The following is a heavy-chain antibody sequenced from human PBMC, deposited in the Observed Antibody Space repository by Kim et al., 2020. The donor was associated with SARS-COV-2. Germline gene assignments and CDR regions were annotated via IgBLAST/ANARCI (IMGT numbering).Heavy chain of an antibody. D-gene: IGHD3-22*01. CDR2: IIPIFGTA. CDR1: GGTFSSYA. CDR3: ARGPIPYYYDSSGYYYGFDY. Sequence: SVKVSCKASGGTFSSYAISWVRQAPGQGLEWMGGIIPIFGTANYAQKFQGRVTITADESTSTAYMELSSLRSEDTAVYYCARGPIPYYYDSSGYYYGFDYWGQGTLVTVSS. V-gene: IGHV1-69*13. J-gene: IGHJ4*02.